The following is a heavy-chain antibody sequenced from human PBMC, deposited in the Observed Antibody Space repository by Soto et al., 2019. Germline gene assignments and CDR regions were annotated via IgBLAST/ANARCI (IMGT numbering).Heavy chain of an antibody. CDR2: VSSTGST. CDR1: GGSISNYY. V-gene: IGHV4-4*07. J-gene: IGHJ5*02. Sequence: PSETLSLTCTVSGGSISNYYWSWIRQPAEKRLEWIGRVSSTGSTYYNPPLKSRVTISVDTSKNQISLNLTSVTAADTAVYYCARGVPAAGTDWFDPWGQGTLVTVSS. CDR3: ARGVPAAGTDWFDP. D-gene: IGHD6-13*01.